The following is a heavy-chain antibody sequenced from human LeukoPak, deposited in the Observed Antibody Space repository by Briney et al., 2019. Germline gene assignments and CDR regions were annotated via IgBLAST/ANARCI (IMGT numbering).Heavy chain of an antibody. CDR3: TRGSSGRRDN. CDR2: MNPNGGNT. Sequence: ASVTVSCTASGYTFTSCDINWVRQAAGQGLEWMGWMNPNGGNTGYGQSFQGRITMTRDISIGTAYMELSNLTSEDTAIYYCTRGSSGRRDNWGQGTLVTVSA. J-gene: IGHJ4*02. D-gene: IGHD6-19*01. V-gene: IGHV1-8*01. CDR1: GYTFTSCD.